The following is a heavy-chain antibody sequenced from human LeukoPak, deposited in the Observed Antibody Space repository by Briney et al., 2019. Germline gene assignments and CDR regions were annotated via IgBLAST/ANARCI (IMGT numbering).Heavy chain of an antibody. D-gene: IGHD6-13*01. Sequence: SETLSLTCAVYGGSFSGYYWSWIRQPAGKGLEWIGRIYTSGSTNYNPSLKSRVTISVDTSKNQFSLKLSSVTAADTAVYYCARHFFSSSWYFDYFDYWGQGTLVTVSS. CDR3: ARHFFSSSWYFDYFDY. V-gene: IGHV4-59*10. CDR2: IYTSGST. CDR1: GGSFSGYY. J-gene: IGHJ4*02.